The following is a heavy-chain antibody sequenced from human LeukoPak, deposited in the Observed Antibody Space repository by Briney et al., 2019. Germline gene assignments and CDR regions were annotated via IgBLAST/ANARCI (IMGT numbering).Heavy chain of an antibody. CDR1: GFTFGDYA. CDR2: IRSKAYGGTT. V-gene: IGHV3-49*04. Sequence: GGSLRLSCTASGFTFGDYAMSWVRQAPGKGLEWVGFIRSKAYGGTTEYAASVKGRFTISRDDSKSIAYLQMNSLKTEDTAVYYCTRVDYDSSGYYYSFDYWGQGTLVTVSS. CDR3: TRVDYDSSGYYYSFDY. D-gene: IGHD3-22*01. J-gene: IGHJ4*02.